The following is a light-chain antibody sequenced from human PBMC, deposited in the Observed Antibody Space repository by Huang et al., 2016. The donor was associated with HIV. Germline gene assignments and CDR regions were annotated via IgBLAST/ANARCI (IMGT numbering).Light chain of an antibody. J-gene: IGKJ1*01. CDR3: QNYNSVPQT. Sequence: DIQMTQSPSSLSAFVGDGVTITCRASQGVGSYLAWYQQKLGGVPNLLIYSASTLQLWVPSRFICSWSGTDFTLTISSLQPEDVATYYWQNYNSVPQTFGQGTKVEIK. CDR2: SAS. V-gene: IGKV1-27*01. CDR1: QGVGSY.